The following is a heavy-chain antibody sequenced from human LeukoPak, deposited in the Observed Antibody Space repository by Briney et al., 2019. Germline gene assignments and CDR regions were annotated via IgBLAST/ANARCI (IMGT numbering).Heavy chain of an antibody. V-gene: IGHV4-31*03. Sequence: SQTLSLTCTVSGGSISSGGYYWSWIRQHPGKGLEWIGYIYYSGRTYYNPSLKSRVTISVDTSKNQFSLKLSSVTAADTAVYYCARYCGGDCYSAGAFDIWGQGTMVTVSS. CDR1: GGSISSGGYY. CDR3: ARYCGGDCYSAGAFDI. CDR2: IYYSGRT. J-gene: IGHJ3*02. D-gene: IGHD2-21*02.